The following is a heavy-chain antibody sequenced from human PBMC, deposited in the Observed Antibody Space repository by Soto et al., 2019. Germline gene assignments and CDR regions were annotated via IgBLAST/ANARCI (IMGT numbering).Heavy chain of an antibody. V-gene: IGHV1-18*01. J-gene: IGHJ4*02. CDR3: AGDRVDLPLDY. CDR2: ISANNGNT. CDR1: GYTFTSFG. D-gene: IGHD2-15*01. Sequence: VQLVQSGAEVKKPGASVKVSCQTSGYTFTSFGVSWVRQAPGQGLDWMGWISANNGNTNYAQKFQGRVTMTTDTSTSTAYMELRSLRSDDTAVYYCAGDRVDLPLDYWGQGTLVTVSS.